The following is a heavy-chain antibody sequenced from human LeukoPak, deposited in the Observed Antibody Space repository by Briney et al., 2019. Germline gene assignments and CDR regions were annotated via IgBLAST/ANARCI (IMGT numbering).Heavy chain of an antibody. CDR2: IYNSGNT. Sequence: SETLSLTCTVSGGSISSSTYYWGWIRQPPGKGLEWIGSIYNSGNTYYNPSLKSRVAISVDMSKNQFSLKLSSVTAAGTAVYYCARSYPGYSSGWYAFDPWGQGTLVTVSS. J-gene: IGHJ5*02. D-gene: IGHD6-19*01. CDR3: ARSYPGYSSGWYAFDP. CDR1: GGSISSSTYY. V-gene: IGHV4-39*01.